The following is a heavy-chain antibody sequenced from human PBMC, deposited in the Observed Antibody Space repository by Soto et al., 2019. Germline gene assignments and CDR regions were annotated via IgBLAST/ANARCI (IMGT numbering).Heavy chain of an antibody. CDR1: GDSVSSNSAA. V-gene: IGHV6-1*01. Sequence: QVQLQQSGPGLVKPSQTLSLTCAISGDSVSSNSAAWNWIRQSPSRGLEWLGRTYYRSKWYNDYAVSVKSRITINPDTSKNQFSLQLNSVTPEDTAVYYCARDYTGESSSEGGLSYYYYYMDVWGKGTTVTVSS. D-gene: IGHD6-6*01. CDR3: ARDYTGESSSEGGLSYYYYYMDV. J-gene: IGHJ6*03. CDR2: TYYRSKWYN.